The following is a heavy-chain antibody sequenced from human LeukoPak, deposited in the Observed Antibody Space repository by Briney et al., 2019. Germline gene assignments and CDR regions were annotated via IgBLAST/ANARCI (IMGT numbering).Heavy chain of an antibody. CDR1: GGTFSSYA. Sequence: ASVKVSCKASGGTFSSYAISWVRQAPGQGLEWMGGIIPIFGTANYAQKFQGRVTITADESTSTAYMELSSLRSEDTAVYYCARGSVVVPAARHQYNWFDPWGQGTLVTVFS. J-gene: IGHJ5*02. CDR3: ARGSVVVPAARHQYNWFDP. V-gene: IGHV1-69*13. CDR2: IIPIFGTA. D-gene: IGHD2-2*01.